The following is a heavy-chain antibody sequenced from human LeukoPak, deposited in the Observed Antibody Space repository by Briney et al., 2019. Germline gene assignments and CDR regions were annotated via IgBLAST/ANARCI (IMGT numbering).Heavy chain of an antibody. V-gene: IGHV3-21*01. J-gene: IGHJ6*02. CDR1: GFTFSSYW. CDR2: ISSSSSYI. CDR3: ARDSERWDRYYYYGMDV. Sequence: GGSLRLSCAASGFTFSSYWMSWVRQAPGKGLEWVSSISSSSSYIYYADLVKGRFTISRDNAKNSLYLQMNSLRAEDTAVYYCARDSERWDRYYYYGMDVWGQGTTVTVSS. D-gene: IGHD1-14*01.